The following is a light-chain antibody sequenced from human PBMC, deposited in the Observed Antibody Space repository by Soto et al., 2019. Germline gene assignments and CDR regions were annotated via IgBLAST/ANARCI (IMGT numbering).Light chain of an antibody. V-gene: IGLV1-40*01. J-gene: IGLJ2*01. CDR1: SSNIGAGYD. CDR3: QSYDSSLSVYVV. CDR2: DNI. Sequence: QSVLTQPPSVSGAPGQRVTISCTGSSSNIGAGYDVHWYQQLPGTAPKLLIYDNINRPSGVPDRFSGSKSGTSASLVITGLQAEDEADYYCQSYDSSLSVYVVFGGGTKLTVL.